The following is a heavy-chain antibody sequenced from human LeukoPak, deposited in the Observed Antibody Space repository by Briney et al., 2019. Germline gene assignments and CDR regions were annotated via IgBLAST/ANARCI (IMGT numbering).Heavy chain of an antibody. CDR2: INPNSGGT. CDR1: GYTFTGYY. V-gene: IGHV1-2*02. D-gene: IGHD6-19*01. CDR3: ARTAPSGYSSGWFTSYYYYGMDV. Sequence: ASVKVSCKASGYTFTGYYMHWVRRAPGQGLEWMGWINPNSGGTNYAQKFQGRATMTRDTSISTAYMELSRLRSDDTAVYYCARTAPSGYSSGWFTSYYYYGMDVWGQGTTVTVSS. J-gene: IGHJ6*02.